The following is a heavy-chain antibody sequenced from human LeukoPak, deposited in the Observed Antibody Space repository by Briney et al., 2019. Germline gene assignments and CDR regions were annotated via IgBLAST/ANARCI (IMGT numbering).Heavy chain of an antibody. CDR2: INSDGSST. CDR1: GFTFSAFW. Sequence: PGGSLRLSCAASGFTFSAFWMHWVRQAPGKGLVWVSRINSDGSSTTYADSVKGRFTVSRDNAKNTLYLQMDSLRAEDSAAYYCARGLVHDTSGYYSDYWGQGILVTVSS. CDR3: ARGLVHDTSGYYSDY. V-gene: IGHV3-74*01. J-gene: IGHJ4*02. D-gene: IGHD3-22*01.